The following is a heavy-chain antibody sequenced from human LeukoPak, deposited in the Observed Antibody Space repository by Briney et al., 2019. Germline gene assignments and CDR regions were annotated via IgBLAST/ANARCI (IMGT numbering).Heavy chain of an antibody. Sequence: GGSLRLSCAASGFTFSSYAMNWARQAPGKGLEWVSAISGSGGSTHYEDSVKGRFTISRDNSKNTLYLQMNSLRAEDTAIYYCAKAALRYQLLSSLDYWGQGTLVTVSS. CDR1: GFTFSSYA. V-gene: IGHV3-23*01. J-gene: IGHJ4*02. CDR2: ISGSGGST. D-gene: IGHD2-2*01. CDR3: AKAALRYQLLSSLDY.